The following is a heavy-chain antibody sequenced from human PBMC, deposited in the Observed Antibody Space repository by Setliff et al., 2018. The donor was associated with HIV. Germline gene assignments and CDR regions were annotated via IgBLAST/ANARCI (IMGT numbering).Heavy chain of an antibody. Sequence: PSETLSLTCTVSGDSISGAGFYWTWIRQLPGKGLEWIGSIYYSGSTYYNPSLKSRVTISLGTSRWQFSLTLNSVSAADTAVYYCARVFPPIRGAPFGTPPGAFDIWGQGTMVTVSS. CDR3: ARVFPPIRGAPFGTPPGAFDI. D-gene: IGHD2-15*01. V-gene: IGHV4-31*03. J-gene: IGHJ3*02. CDR2: IYYSGST. CDR1: GDSISGAGFY.